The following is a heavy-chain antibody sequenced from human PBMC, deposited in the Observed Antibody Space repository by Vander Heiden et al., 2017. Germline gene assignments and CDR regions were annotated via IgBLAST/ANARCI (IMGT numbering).Heavy chain of an antibody. V-gene: IGHV3-48*02. J-gene: IGHJ4*02. D-gene: IGHD1-1*01. Sequence: EVQLVESGGGLVQPGRSLRLSCAAPGFTFSSYRMNWVRQAPGKWLGWVSYISRGSSSIYYADSVKGRFTISRDNAKNSLYLQMNSLRDEDTAVYYCARDKLSDDPFDYWGQGTLVTVSS. CDR1: GFTFSSYR. CDR3: ARDKLSDDPFDY. CDR2: ISRGSSSI.